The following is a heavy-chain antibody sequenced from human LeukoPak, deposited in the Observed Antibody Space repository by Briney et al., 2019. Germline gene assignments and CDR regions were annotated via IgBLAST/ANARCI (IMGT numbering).Heavy chain of an antibody. CDR1: GYTFTSYD. V-gene: IGHV1-8*01. Sequence: ASVKVSCRASGYTFTSYDINWVRQATGQGLEWMGWMNPNSGNTGYAQKFQGRVTMTRNTSISTAYMELSSLRFEDTAVYYCARGRRVGSYYIPFDYWGQGTLVTVSS. CDR3: ARGRRVGSYYIPFDY. D-gene: IGHD3-10*01. J-gene: IGHJ4*02. CDR2: MNPNSGNT.